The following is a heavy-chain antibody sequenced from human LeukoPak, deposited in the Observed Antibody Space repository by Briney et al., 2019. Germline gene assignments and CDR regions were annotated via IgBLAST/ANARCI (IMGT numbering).Heavy chain of an antibody. CDR3: AKDIVGATDPLGYFDY. CDR1: GFTFSGSA. J-gene: IGHJ4*02. CDR2: IRSKANSYAT. V-gene: IGHV3-73*01. D-gene: IGHD1-26*01. Sequence: GGSLRLSCAASGFTFSGSAMHWVRQASGKGLEWVGRIRSKANSYATAYAASVKGRFTISRDDSKNTAYLQMNSLKTEDTALYYCAKDIVGATDPLGYFDYWCQGTLVTVSS.